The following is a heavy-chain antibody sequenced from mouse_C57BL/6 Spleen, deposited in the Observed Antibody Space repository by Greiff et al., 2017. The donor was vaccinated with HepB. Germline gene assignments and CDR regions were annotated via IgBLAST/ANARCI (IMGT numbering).Heavy chain of an antibody. D-gene: IGHD2-5*01. CDR2: IDPSDSYT. J-gene: IGHJ2*01. CDR3: AKEGAYYSNYGGSYFAY. CDR1: GYTFTSYW. V-gene: IGHV1-59*01. Sequence: QVQLQQPGAELVRPGTSVKLSCKASGYTFTSYWMHWVKQRPGQGLEWIGVIDPSDSYTNYNQKFKGKATLTVDTSSSTAYMQLSSLTSEDSAVYYFAKEGAYYSNYGGSYFAYWGQGTTLSVSS.